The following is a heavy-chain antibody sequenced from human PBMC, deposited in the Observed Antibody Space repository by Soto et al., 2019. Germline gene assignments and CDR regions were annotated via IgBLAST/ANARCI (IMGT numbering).Heavy chain of an antibody. CDR1: GGTLSDYA. CDR3: AVAAVREIMAQESSGMAV. J-gene: IGHJ6*02. Sequence: QVQLVQSGAEVKTPGSSVKVSCKASGGTLSDYAISWVRQAPGQGLEWMGGIMPTVDSANYAQNFQGRLIISADEWTSSANLGLSSVRSDDTAVYYCAVAAVREIMAQESSGMAVWGQGTTVIVSS. D-gene: IGHD3-10*01. V-gene: IGHV1-69*01. CDR2: IMPTVDSA.